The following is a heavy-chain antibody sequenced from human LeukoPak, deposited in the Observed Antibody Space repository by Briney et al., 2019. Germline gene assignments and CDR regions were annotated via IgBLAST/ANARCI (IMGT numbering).Heavy chain of an antibody. CDR1: GFPFSIYS. V-gene: IGHV3-21*01. J-gene: IGHJ4*02. Sequence: GGPLRLSCAPSGFPFSIYSINWVRQAPGKGLEWVSSISSSSSYIYYADSVKGRFTISRDNAKNSLYLQMNSLRAEDTAVYYCARGKGGGDYWGQGTLVTVSS. D-gene: IGHD3-16*01. CDR2: ISSSSSYI. CDR3: ARGKGGGDY.